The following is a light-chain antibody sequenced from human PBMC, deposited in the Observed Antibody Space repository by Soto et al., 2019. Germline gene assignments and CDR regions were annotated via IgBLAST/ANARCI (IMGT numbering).Light chain of an antibody. CDR3: RSYTRSRTRV. J-gene: IGLJ1*01. CDR2: EVI. Sequence: HPAPRSASPGHSITSSCTGTSRDDGASAFFSWYQQHPDKAPKRMISEVINRPSGVSNRCSGSTSVHTATLTISGLQAEDEDDYYCRSYTRSRTRVFGTGITVTV. CDR1: SRDDGASAF. V-gene: IGLV2-14*03.